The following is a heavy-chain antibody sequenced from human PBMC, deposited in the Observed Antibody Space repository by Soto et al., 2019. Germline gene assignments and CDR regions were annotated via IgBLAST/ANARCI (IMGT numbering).Heavy chain of an antibody. D-gene: IGHD3-9*01. CDR3: AREYYDILTSFPPGGWFDP. CDR2: ISSSGSTI. V-gene: IGHV3-11*01. Sequence: GGSLRLSCAASGFTFSDYYMSWIRQAPGKGLEWVSYISSSGSTIYYADSVKGRFTISRDNAKNSLYLQMNSLRAEDTAVYYCAREYYDILTSFPPGGWFDPWGQGTLVTVSS. CDR1: GFTFSDYY. J-gene: IGHJ5*02.